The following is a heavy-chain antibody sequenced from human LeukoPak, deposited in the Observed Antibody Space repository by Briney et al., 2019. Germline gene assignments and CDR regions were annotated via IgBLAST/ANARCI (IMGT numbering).Heavy chain of an antibody. J-gene: IGHJ5*02. V-gene: IGHV3-7*03. CDR3: AKDRRPYYYDSSDWFDP. CDR1: GFTFSSYW. Sequence: GGSLRLSCAASGFTFSSYWMSWVRQAPGKGLEWVANIKQDGSEKYYVDSVKGRFTISRDNAKNSLYLQMNSLRAEDTAVYYCAKDRRPYYYDSSDWFDPWGQGTLVTVSS. D-gene: IGHD3-22*01. CDR2: IKQDGSEK.